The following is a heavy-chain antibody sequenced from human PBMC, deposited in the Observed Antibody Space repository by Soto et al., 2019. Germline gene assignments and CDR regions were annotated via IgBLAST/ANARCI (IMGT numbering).Heavy chain of an antibody. CDR3: ARDGNSYGFLDY. D-gene: IGHD5-18*01. V-gene: IGHV1-18*01. J-gene: IGHJ4*02. CDR1: GYTFTTYG. Sequence: QVQLVQSGADVKKPGASVQVSCKASGYTFTTYGISWVRQAPGQGLEWMGWINTYTGDTNYAQKIQGRVTLTTDTTTSTAYMELKSLRSDDTAVYYCARDGNSYGFLDYWGQGTLVTVSS. CDR2: INTYTGDT.